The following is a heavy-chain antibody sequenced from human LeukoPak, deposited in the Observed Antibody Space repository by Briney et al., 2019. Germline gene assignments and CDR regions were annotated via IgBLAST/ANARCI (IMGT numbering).Heavy chain of an antibody. CDR3: ARDTTGTTGI. J-gene: IGHJ3*02. CDR1: GGTFSSYA. CDR2: IIPIFGTA. Sequence: SVKVSCKASGGTFSSYAISWVREAPGQGLEWMGGIIPIFGTANYAQKFQGRVTITADESTSTAYMELSSLRSEDTAVYYCARDTTGTTGIWGQGTMVTVSS. D-gene: IGHD1-1*01. V-gene: IGHV1-69*13.